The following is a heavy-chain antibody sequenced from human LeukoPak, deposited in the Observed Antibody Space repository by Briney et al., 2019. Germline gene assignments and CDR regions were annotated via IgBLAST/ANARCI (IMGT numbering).Heavy chain of an antibody. CDR3: GTVPGYTSGWSPKDY. CDR1: AYTLTDLS. J-gene: IGHJ4*02. V-gene: IGHV1-24*01. Sequence: GASVKVSCKVSAYTLTDLSMHWVRQAPGKGLEWMGGFDPEDGETFYAQQFQGRVTMTEDTSTDTAYMELSSLRPEDTAVYYCGTVPGYTSGWSPKDYWGQGTLVTVSS. D-gene: IGHD6-19*01. CDR2: FDPEDGET.